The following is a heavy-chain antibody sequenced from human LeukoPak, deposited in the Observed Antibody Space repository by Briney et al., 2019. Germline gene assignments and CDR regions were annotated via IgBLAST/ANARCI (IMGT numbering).Heavy chain of an antibody. J-gene: IGHJ4*02. CDR1: GFTFIEYY. CDR2: INPNSGGT. V-gene: IGHV1-2*02. D-gene: IGHD6-13*01. CDR3: AREAALRSFDY. Sequence: ASVRVTCKASGFTFIEYYMHWVRQAPGQGLEWMGWINPNSGGTNYAQKFQGRVTMTRDTSISTAYMELTSLRFDDTAVYSCAREAALRSFDYWGQGTLVTVSS.